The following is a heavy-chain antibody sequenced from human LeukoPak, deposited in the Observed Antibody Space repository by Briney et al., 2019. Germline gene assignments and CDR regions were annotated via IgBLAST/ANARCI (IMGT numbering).Heavy chain of an antibody. CDR1: GFTFDDYG. CDR2: ISWNGGST. Sequence: GGSLRLSCAASGFTFDDYGMSWVRQAPGKGLEWVSGISWNGGSTGYADSVKGRFTISRDNAKNSLYLQMNSLRAEDTAVYYCAKEDIVVVPAATYYYYYYMDVWGKGTTVTISS. CDR3: AKEDIVVVPAATYYYYYYMDV. V-gene: IGHV3-20*04. D-gene: IGHD2-2*01. J-gene: IGHJ6*03.